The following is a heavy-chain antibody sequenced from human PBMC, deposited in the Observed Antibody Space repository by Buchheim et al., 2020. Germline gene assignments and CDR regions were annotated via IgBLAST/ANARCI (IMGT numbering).Heavy chain of an antibody. Sequence: EVQLLESGGGLVQPGGSLRLSCAASGFTFSNYAMSWVRQAPGKGLEWVSVISGSGDSTYYEASVQGRFTISRDTSKNTVDLQMNSLRADDTAVYYCAKVPIYSSGVFDYWGQGTL. CDR1: GFTFSNYA. CDR3: AKVPIYSSGVFDY. J-gene: IGHJ4*02. CDR2: ISGSGDST. V-gene: IGHV3-23*01. D-gene: IGHD6-19*01.